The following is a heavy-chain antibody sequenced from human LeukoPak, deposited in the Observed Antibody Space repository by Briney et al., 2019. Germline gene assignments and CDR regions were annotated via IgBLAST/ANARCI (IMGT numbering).Heavy chain of an antibody. Sequence: SETLSLTCTVSGGSISSYYWSWIRQPPGKGLEWIGYIYYSGSTNYNPSLKSRVTISVDTSKNQFSLKLSSVTAADTAVYYCARHLYNAFDPWGQGTLVTVSS. V-gene: IGHV4-59*08. CDR2: IYYSGST. CDR3: ARHLYNAFDP. D-gene: IGHD1-14*01. J-gene: IGHJ5*02. CDR1: GGSISSYY.